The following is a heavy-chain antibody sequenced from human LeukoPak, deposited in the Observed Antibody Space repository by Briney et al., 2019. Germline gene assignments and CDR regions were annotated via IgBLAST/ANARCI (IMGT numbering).Heavy chain of an antibody. J-gene: IGHJ4*02. CDR2: ISSSGSTI. CDR1: GFTFSSYE. CDR3: ARDEEMATTISILDY. D-gene: IGHD5-24*01. Sequence: GGSLRLSCAASGFTFSSYEMNWVRQAPGKGLEWVSYISSSGSTIYYADSVKGRFTISRDNAKNSLYLQMNSLRAEDTAVYYCARDEEMATTISILDYWGQGTLVTVSS. V-gene: IGHV3-48*03.